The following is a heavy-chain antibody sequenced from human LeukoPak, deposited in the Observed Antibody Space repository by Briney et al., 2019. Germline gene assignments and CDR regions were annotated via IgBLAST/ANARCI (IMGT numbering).Heavy chain of an antibody. CDR3: ARDFRSDFPNWFDP. CDR2: ITGSGART. D-gene: IGHD3-3*01. J-gene: IGHJ5*02. Sequence: GTLPLTCAVSGDSISDSDWWTWVRQPPGKGLEWVSAITGSGARTFYADPVKGRFTVSRDNAKNTLYLQMNSLSAEDAAVYYCARDFRSDFPNWFDPWGRGALVTVSS. CDR1: GDSISDSD. V-gene: IGHV3-23*01.